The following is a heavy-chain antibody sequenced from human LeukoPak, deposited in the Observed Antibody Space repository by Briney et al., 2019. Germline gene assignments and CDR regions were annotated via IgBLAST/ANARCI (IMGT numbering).Heavy chain of an antibody. J-gene: IGHJ4*02. Sequence: PSETLSLTCAVYGGSFSGYYWNWIRQPPGKGLEWIGEINDSGNTNYNPSLKSRVTLSVDTTKIQFSLKLSSVTAADSAIYYCARGLGDSGYDFLVYWGQGSLVTVSS. V-gene: IGHV4-34*01. D-gene: IGHD5-12*01. CDR1: GGSFSGYY. CDR2: INDSGNT. CDR3: ARGLGDSGYDFLVY.